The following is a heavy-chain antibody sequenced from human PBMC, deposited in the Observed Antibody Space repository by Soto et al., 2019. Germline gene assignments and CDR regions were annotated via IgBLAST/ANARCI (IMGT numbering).Heavy chain of an antibody. CDR1: GGSISSSSYY. V-gene: IGHV4-39*01. CDR2: IYYSGST. J-gene: IGHJ4*02. CDR3: GAILTGYFVAKPGGAKDHDY. D-gene: IGHD3-9*01. Sequence: QLQLQESGPGLVKPSETLSLTCTVSGGSISSSSYYWGWIRQPPGKGLEWIGSIYYSGSTYYNPSLKSRVTISVDTSKNQFSLKLSSVTAADTAVYYCGAILTGYFVAKPGGAKDHDYWGQGTLVTVSS.